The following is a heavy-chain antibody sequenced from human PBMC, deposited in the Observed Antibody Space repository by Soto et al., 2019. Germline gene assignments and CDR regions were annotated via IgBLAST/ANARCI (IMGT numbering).Heavy chain of an antibody. J-gene: IGHJ4*02. CDR2: IYYSGST. D-gene: IGHD3-3*01. Sequence: QVQLQESGPGLVKPSETLSLTCTVSGGSISSYYWSWIRQPPGKGLEWIGYIYYSGSTNYNPSLKSRVTISVDTSKNQFSLKLRSVTAADTAVYYRARSDSQPAPTYFDYWGQGTLVTVSS. V-gene: IGHV4-59*08. CDR3: ARSDSQPAPTYFDY. CDR1: GGSISSYY.